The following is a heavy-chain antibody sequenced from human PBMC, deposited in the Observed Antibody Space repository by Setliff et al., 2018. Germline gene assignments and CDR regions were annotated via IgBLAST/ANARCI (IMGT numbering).Heavy chain of an antibody. Sequence: QTGGSLRLSCAASGFTFSSYSMNWVRQAPGKGLEWVSYISSSSSTIYYADSVKGRFTISRDNAKNSLYLQMNSLRAEDTAVYYCARERLLGHYYYMDVWGKGTTVTVSS. CDR1: GFTFSSYS. CDR2: ISSSSSTI. D-gene: IGHD2-15*01. V-gene: IGHV3-48*01. CDR3: ARERLLGHYYYMDV. J-gene: IGHJ6*03.